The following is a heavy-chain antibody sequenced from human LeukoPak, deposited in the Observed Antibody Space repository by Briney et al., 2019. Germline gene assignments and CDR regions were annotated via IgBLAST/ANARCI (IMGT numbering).Heavy chain of an antibody. CDR2: INPNTRGT. Sequence: ASVKVSCKAAGYTFTGYYIHYVRQALGQGLEWLGWINPNTRGTKYAQKFQGRVTMTMDPSISTAYMEVSRLRSYDTTVYYCARQSLRNFDYWGQGTLVTVSS. CDR1: GYTFTGYY. J-gene: IGHJ4*02. CDR3: ARQSLRNFDY. V-gene: IGHV1-2*02. D-gene: IGHD5/OR15-5a*01.